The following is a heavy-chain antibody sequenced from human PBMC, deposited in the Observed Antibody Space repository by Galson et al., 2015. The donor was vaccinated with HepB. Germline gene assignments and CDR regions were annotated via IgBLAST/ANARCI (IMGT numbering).Heavy chain of an antibody. D-gene: IGHD3-16*01. CDR2: ISGSGGST. CDR3: AKTRSGKGIGGCDY. Sequence: SLRLSCPASGFTFSSYAMRWVRQAPGKGLEWVSAISGSGGSTYYADSVKGRFTISRDNSKNTLYLQMNSLRAEDTAVYYCAKTRSGKGIGGCDYWGQGTLVTVSS. J-gene: IGHJ4*02. CDR1: GFTFSSYA. V-gene: IGHV3-23*01.